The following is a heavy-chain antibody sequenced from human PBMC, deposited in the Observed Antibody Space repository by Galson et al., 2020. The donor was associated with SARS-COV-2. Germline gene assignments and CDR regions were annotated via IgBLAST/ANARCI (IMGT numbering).Heavy chain of an antibody. CDR3: AREASWVRGVMCGMDV. CDR1: GYTFTSHT. V-gene: IGHV1-18*04. Sequence: ASVKVSCKVSGYTFTSHTISWVRQAPGQGPEWMGWISADNGDTNYVQKLQGRVTMTTDTSTSTAYMELRSLSFDDTAVYYCAREASWVRGVMCGMDVWGQGTTVTVSS. CDR2: ISADNGDT. D-gene: IGHD3-10*01. J-gene: IGHJ6*02.